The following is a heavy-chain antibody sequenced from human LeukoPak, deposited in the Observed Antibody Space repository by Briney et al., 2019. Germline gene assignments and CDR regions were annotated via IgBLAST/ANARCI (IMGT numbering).Heavy chain of an antibody. CDR2: ISDSGDSP. D-gene: IGHD7-27*01. Sequence: PGGSLRLSCAASGFTFSSFVMHWVRQAPGKGLEWVSIISDSGDSPYYADSVKGRFTISRDNSKNTLYLQMNSLRAEDTAVYYCANPWGLGWYFDLWGRGTLVTVSS. J-gene: IGHJ2*01. CDR1: GFTFSSFV. V-gene: IGHV3-23*01. CDR3: ANPWGLGWYFDL.